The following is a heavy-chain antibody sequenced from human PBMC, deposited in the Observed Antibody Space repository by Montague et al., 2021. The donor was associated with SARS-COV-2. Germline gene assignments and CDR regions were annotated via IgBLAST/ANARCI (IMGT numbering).Heavy chain of an antibody. J-gene: IGHJ6*02. D-gene: IGHD1-26*01. V-gene: IGHV4-34*01. CDR2: INHSGST. CDR3: ARDRARIVGARRYYYYGMDV. Sequence: SETLSLTCAVYGGSFSGYYWSWIRQSPGKGLEWIGEINHSGSTNYNPSLESRVTISVDTSKNQFSLKLSSVAAADTAVYYCARDRARIVGARRYYYYGMDVWGQGTTVTVSS. CDR1: GGSFSGYY.